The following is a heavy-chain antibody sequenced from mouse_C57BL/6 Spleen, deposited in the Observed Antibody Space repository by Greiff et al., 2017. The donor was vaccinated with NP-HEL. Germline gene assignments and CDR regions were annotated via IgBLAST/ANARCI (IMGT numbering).Heavy chain of an antibody. CDR3: ARLCDYDVGY. J-gene: IGHJ2*01. D-gene: IGHD2-4*01. V-gene: IGHV1-52*01. CDR2: IDPSDSET. CDR1: GYTFTSYW. Sequence: QVQLQQPGAELVRPGSSVKLSCKASGYTFTSYWMHWVKQRPIQGLEWIGNIDPSDSETHYNQKFKDKATLTVDKSSSTAYMQLSSLTSEDSAVYYCARLCDYDVGYWGQGTTLTVSS.